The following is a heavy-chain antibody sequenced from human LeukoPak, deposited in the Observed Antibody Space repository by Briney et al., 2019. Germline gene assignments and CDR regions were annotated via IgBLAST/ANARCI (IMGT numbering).Heavy chain of an antibody. Sequence: PGRSLRLSCVASGFTFSRHDMNWVRQAPGKGLEWVAVISYDGSNKYYADSVKGRFTISRDNAKNSLYLQMNSLRAEDTAVYYCARTVAGLPLDAFDIWGQGTMVTVSS. D-gene: IGHD6-19*01. CDR3: ARTVAGLPLDAFDI. CDR1: GFTFSRHD. V-gene: IGHV3-30*03. J-gene: IGHJ3*02. CDR2: ISYDGSNK.